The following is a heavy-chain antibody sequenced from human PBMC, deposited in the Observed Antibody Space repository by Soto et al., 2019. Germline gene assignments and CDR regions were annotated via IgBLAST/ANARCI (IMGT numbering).Heavy chain of an antibody. Sequence: GESLKISCKGSGYSFTSYWIGWVRQMPGKGLEWMGIIYPGDSDTRYSPSFQGQVTISADKSISTAYLQWSSLKASDTAMYYCARWLGESVGKYYFDYWGQGTLVTVSS. CDR2: IYPGDSDT. D-gene: IGHD3-10*01. V-gene: IGHV5-51*01. CDR3: ARWLGESVGKYYFDY. CDR1: GYSFTSYW. J-gene: IGHJ4*02.